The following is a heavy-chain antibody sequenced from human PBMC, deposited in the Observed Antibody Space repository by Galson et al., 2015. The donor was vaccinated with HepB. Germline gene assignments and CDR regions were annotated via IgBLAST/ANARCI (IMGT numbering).Heavy chain of an antibody. J-gene: IGHJ4*02. D-gene: IGHD6-6*01. V-gene: IGHV1-69*06. CDR1: GGTFSSYA. CDR2: IIPIFGTA. Sequence: SVKVSCKASGGTFSSYAISWVRQAPGQGLEWMGGIIPIFGTANYAQKFQGRVTITADKSTSTAYMELSSLRSEDTAVYYCARSPPAIAARPDYYSDYWGQGTLVTVSS. CDR3: ARSPPAIAARPDYYSDY.